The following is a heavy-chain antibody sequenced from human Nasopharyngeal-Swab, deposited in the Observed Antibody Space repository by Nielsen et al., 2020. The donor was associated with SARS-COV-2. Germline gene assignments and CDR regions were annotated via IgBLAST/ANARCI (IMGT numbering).Heavy chain of an antibody. CDR3: ARANSSSWSFDY. CDR2: ISYDGSNK. D-gene: IGHD6-13*01. V-gene: IGHV3-30*03. Sequence: GESLKISCAASGFTFSSYWMSWVRQAPGKGLEWVAVISYDGSNKYYADSVKGRFTISRDNSKNTLYLQMNSLRAEDTAVYYCARANSSSWSFDYWGQGTLVTVSS. CDR1: GFTFSSYW. J-gene: IGHJ4*02.